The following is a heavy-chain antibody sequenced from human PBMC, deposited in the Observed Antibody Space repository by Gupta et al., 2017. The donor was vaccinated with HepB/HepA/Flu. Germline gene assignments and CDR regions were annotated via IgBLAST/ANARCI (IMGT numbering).Heavy chain of an antibody. D-gene: IGHD6-19*01. Sequence: EVRLGQSGGGLVQPGRSLRLSCAASGFTFADYAILWVRQAPGQGLEWVSGISWNSRSIGYAASVRGRFTISRDNAKNSLYLQMNSLRAEDTALYYCAKDMGSEVAGGNWLDPWGQGTLVTVSS. J-gene: IGHJ5*02. CDR2: ISWNSRSI. CDR3: AKDMGSEVAGGNWLDP. V-gene: IGHV3-9*01. CDR1: GFTFADYA.